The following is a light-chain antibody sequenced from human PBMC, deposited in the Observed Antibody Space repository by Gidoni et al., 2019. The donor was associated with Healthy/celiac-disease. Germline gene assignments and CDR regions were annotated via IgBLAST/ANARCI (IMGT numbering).Light chain of an antibody. CDR3: QSYDSSLSGWV. J-gene: IGLJ3*02. V-gene: IGLV1-40*01. CDR2: GNS. CDR1: SSNIGAGYD. Sequence: QSVLTQPPSVSGAPGQRVTIPCPGSSSNIGAGYDVHWYQQLPGTAPKLPIYGNSNRPSGVPDRFSGSKSGTSASLAITGLQAEDEADYYCQSYDSSLSGWVFGGGTKLTVL.